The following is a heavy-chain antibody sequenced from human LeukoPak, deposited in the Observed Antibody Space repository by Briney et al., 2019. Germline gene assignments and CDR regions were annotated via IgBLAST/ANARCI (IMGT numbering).Heavy chain of an antibody. CDR2: IYHSGST. CDR1: GYSISSGYY. V-gene: IGHV4-38-2*01. J-gene: IGHJ4*02. CDR3: AGSSTSYDY. Sequence: SETLSLTCAVPGYSISSGYYWGWIRQPPGKGLEWIGSIYHSGSTYYNPSLKSRVTISVDTSKNQFSLKLSSVTAADTAVYYCAGSSTSYDYWGQGTLVTVSS. D-gene: IGHD2-2*01.